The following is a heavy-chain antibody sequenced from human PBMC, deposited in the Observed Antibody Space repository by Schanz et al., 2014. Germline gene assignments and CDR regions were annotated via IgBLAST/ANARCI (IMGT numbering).Heavy chain of an antibody. V-gene: IGHV3-7*04. Sequence: VQLVESGGSVVQPGRSLRLSCAASGFTFSRYWMSWVRQAPGKGLEWLANINQDGSEEYYVDSLNGRLTISRDNARNSLYLQMNSLRAEDTAVYFCARGGAGSVLFFFDYWGQGTLVTVSS. CDR1: GFTFSRYW. CDR3: ARGGAGSVLFFFDY. D-gene: IGHD3-10*01. CDR2: INQDGSEE. J-gene: IGHJ4*02.